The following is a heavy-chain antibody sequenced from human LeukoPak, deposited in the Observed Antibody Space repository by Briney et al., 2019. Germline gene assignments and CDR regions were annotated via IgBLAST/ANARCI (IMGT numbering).Heavy chain of an antibody. V-gene: IGHV4-4*02. J-gene: IGHJ5*02. D-gene: IGHD3-10*01. CDR1: GGSISSSNW. Sequence: SETLSLTCAVSGGSISSSNWWSWVRQPPGKGLEWIGEIYHSGSTYYNPSLKSRVTISVDTSKNQFSLKLSSVTAADTAVYYCARAVLFRAPNWFDPWGQGTLVTVSS. CDR2: IYHSGST. CDR3: ARAVLFRAPNWFDP.